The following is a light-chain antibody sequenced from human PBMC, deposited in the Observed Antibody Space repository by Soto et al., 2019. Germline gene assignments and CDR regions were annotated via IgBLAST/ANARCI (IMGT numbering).Light chain of an antibody. CDR2: GVS. CDR3: QQSYTAPSIT. CDR1: QSISSS. J-gene: IGKJ1*01. V-gene: IGKV1-39*01. Sequence: DIQMTQSPSSLSASVGDRVTITCRASQSISSSLNWYQQKSGKAPNLLIYGVSRLQGGVPSRFSGSESGTDFTLSISSLQPEDFATYYCQQSYTAPSITFGQGTKVDIK.